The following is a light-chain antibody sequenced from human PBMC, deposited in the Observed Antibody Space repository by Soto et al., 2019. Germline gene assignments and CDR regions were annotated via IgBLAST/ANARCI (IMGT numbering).Light chain of an antibody. J-gene: IGKJ2*01. CDR1: QSVSSTY. Sequence: EIVLTQSPGTLSLSPGERATLSCRASQSVSSTYLAWYQQKPGQAPRLLIYGASSRATGIPDRFSGSGSGTDFTLTISRLEPEGFQVYYCQRYDISPFPFGQGTKLEIK. V-gene: IGKV3-20*01. CDR3: QRYDISPFP. CDR2: GAS.